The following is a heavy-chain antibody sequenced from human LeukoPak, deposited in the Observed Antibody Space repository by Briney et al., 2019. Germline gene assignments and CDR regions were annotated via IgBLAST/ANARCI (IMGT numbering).Heavy chain of an antibody. CDR1: GFTFDDYA. CDR3: AKDRVAVAGTPWFDP. CDR2: ISWNSGSI. D-gene: IGHD6-19*01. J-gene: IGHJ5*02. V-gene: IGHV3-9*01. Sequence: PGRSLRLSCAASGFTFDDYAMHWVRQAPGKGVEGVSGISWNSGSIDYADSVKGRFTISRDNAKNSLYLQMNSLRAEDTALYYCAKDRVAVAGTPWFDPWGQGTLVTVSS.